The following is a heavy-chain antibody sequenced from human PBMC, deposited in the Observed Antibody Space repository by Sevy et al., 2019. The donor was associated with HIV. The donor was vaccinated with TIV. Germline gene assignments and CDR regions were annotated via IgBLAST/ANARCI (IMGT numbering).Heavy chain of an antibody. CDR2: VSVTGRST. J-gene: IGHJ6*02. V-gene: IGHV3-23*01. CDR1: GFTFSSYA. Sequence: LSLTCAASGFTFSSYAMNWVRQAPGKGLDWVSSVSVTGRSTYYADSVEGRFTISRDNSKSTLYLQMNSLRADDTAVYYCAKGYCSGGSCPRDYYYYGMDVWGQGTTVTV. D-gene: IGHD2-15*01. CDR3: AKGYCSGGSCPRDYYYYGMDV.